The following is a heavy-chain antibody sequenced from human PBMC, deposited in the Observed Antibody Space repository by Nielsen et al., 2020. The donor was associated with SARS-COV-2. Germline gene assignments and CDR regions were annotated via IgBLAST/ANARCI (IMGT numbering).Heavy chain of an antibody. Sequence: GSLKISCAASGFTFSSYGMHWVRQAPGKGLEWVAVIWYDGSNKYYADSVKGRFTISRDNAKNSLYLQMNSLRAEDTAVYYCARDQTNVLLWFGELLDHAFDIWGQGTMVTVSS. CDR3: ARDQTNVLLWFGELLDHAFDI. CDR1: GFTFSSYG. V-gene: IGHV3-33*01. CDR2: IWYDGSNK. D-gene: IGHD3-10*01. J-gene: IGHJ3*02.